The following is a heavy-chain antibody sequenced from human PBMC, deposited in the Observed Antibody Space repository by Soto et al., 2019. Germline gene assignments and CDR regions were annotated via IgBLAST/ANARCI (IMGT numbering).Heavy chain of an antibody. CDR1: GFTFSSYS. J-gene: IGHJ4*02. Sequence: PGGSLRLSCAASGFTFSSYSMNWVRQAPGKGLEWVSYISSSSSTIYYADSVKGRFTISRDNAKNSLYLQMNSLRDEDTAVYYCARDYVGYGGTRLDYWGQGTLVTVSS. D-gene: IGHD4-17*01. CDR2: ISSSSSTI. V-gene: IGHV3-48*02. CDR3: ARDYVGYGGTRLDY.